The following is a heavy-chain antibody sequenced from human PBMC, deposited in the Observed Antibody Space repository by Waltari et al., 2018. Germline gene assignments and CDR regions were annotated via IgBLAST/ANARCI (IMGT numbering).Heavy chain of an antibody. D-gene: IGHD3-10*01. CDR2: ISSSSSYI. CDR1: GFTFSSYS. J-gene: IGHJ4*02. CDR3: ARSMGSAYYFDY. Sequence: EVQLVESGGGLVKPGGSLRLSCAASGFTFSSYSMNWVRQAPGKGLGWVSSISSSSSYIYYADSVKGRFTISRDNAKNSLYLQMNSLRAEDTAVYYCARSMGSAYYFDYWGQGTLVTVSS. V-gene: IGHV3-21*01.